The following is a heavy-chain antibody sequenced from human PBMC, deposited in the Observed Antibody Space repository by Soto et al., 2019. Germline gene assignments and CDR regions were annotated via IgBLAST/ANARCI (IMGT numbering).Heavy chain of an antibody. CDR3: TRADYDFWSGYYIPNWFDH. CDR2: IRSKAYGGTT. D-gene: IGHD3-3*01. V-gene: IGHV3-49*03. Sequence: HPGGSLRLSCTASGFTFGDYAMSWFRQAPGKGLEWVGFIRSKAYGGTTEYAASVKGRFTISRDDSKSIAYLQMNSLKTEDTAVYYCTRADYDFWSGYYIPNWFDHWGQGTMVTVSS. CDR1: GFTFGDYA. J-gene: IGHJ5*02.